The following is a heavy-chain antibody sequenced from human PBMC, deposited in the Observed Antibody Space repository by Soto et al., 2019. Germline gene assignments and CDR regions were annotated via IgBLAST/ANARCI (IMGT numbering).Heavy chain of an antibody. CDR1: GGSISSGGYY. CDR3: ARAYCGGDCSPVDYYYYGMDV. V-gene: IGHV4-31*03. CDR2: IYYSGST. J-gene: IGHJ6*02. Sequence: QVQLQESGPGLVKPSQTLSLTCTVSGGSISSGGYYWSWIRQHPGKGMEWIGYIYYSGSTYYNPSLKSRVTISVDTSKNQFSLKLSSVTAADTALYYCARAYCGGDCSPVDYYYYGMDVWGQGTTVTVSS. D-gene: IGHD2-21*02.